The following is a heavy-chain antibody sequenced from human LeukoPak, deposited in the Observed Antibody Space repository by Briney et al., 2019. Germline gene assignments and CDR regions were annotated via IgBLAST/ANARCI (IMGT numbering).Heavy chain of an antibody. J-gene: IGHJ4*02. CDR2: ISYDGSNK. V-gene: IGHV3-30*18. CDR1: GFTFSSYG. D-gene: IGHD2-15*01. CDR3: AKDLEVGHIDY. Sequence: PGGSLRLSCAASGFTFSSYGMHWVRQAPGKGLEWVAVISYDGSNKYYADSVKGRFTISRDNSKNTLYLQMNSLRAEDTAVYYCAKDLEVGHIDYWGQGTLVTVSS.